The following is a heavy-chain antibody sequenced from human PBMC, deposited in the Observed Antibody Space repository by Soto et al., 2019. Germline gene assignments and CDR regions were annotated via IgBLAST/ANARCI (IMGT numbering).Heavy chain of an antibody. Sequence: PGGSLRLSCAASGFTFSDYYMSWIRQAPGKGLEWVSYISSSGSTIYYADSVKGRFTISRDNAKNSLYLQMNSLRAEDTAVYYCARDRKLAVAATDAFDIWGQGTMVTVS. CDR2: ISSSGSTI. CDR3: ARDRKLAVAATDAFDI. D-gene: IGHD6-19*01. J-gene: IGHJ3*02. CDR1: GFTFSDYY. V-gene: IGHV3-11*01.